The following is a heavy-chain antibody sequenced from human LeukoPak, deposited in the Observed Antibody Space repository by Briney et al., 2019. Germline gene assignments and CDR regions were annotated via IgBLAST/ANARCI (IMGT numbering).Heavy chain of an antibody. J-gene: IGHJ6*02. CDR1: GFTFSSYS. CDR2: VSRSSSYI. CDR3: ARDMGVAGESRIYYYYYGMDV. Sequence: GGSLRLSCAASGFTFSSYSMNWVRQAPGKGLEWVSSVSRSSSYIYYADSVKGRFTISRDNAKNSLYLQMNSLRAEDTAVYYCARDMGVAGESRIYYYYYGMDVWGQGTTVTVSS. D-gene: IGHD3-16*01. V-gene: IGHV3-21*01.